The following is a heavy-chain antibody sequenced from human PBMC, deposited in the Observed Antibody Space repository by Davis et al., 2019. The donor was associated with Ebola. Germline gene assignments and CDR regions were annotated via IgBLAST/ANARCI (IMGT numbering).Heavy chain of an antibody. CDR3: ARTVNYYDSSGYYY. CDR1: GGSISSYY. Sequence: PSETLSLTCTVSGGSISSYYWSWIRQPPGKGLEWIGYIYYSGSTNYNPSLKSRVTISVDTSKNQFSLKLSSVTAADTAVYYCARTVNYYDSSGYYYWGQGTLVTVSS. J-gene: IGHJ4*02. CDR2: IYYSGST. V-gene: IGHV4-59*01. D-gene: IGHD3-22*01.